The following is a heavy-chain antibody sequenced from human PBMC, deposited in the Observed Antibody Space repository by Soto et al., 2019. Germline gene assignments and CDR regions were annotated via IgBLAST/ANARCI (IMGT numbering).Heavy chain of an antibody. CDR1: GFTFGDYA. CDR2: INENSGSL. D-gene: IGHD1-1*01. J-gene: IGHJ4*02. Sequence: EVQLVESGGNLVQPGRSLRLSCAASGFTFGDYAMHWVRQAPGKGLEWISSINENSGSLDYADSVKGRFTISRDNAKNALYPQMNSLRIEDTALYYCAKDAHWSLDFWGQGTLVNVSS. CDR3: AKDAHWSLDF. V-gene: IGHV3-9*01.